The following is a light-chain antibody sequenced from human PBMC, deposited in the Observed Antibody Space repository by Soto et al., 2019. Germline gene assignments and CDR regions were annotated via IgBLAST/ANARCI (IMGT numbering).Light chain of an antibody. J-gene: IGLJ2*01. V-gene: IGLV2-11*01. CDR2: DVS. CDR3: CSYAGSYTFHVV. CDR1: SSDVGGYNY. Sequence: QSVLTQPRSVSGSPGQSVTISCTGTSSDVGGYNYVSWYQQHPGKAPKLMIYDVSKRPSGVPDRFSGSKSGNTASLTISGLQAEDEAVYYCCSYAGSYTFHVVFGGGTTLTVL.